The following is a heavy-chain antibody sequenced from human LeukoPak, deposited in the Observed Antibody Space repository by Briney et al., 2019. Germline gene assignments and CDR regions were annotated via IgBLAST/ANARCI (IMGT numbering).Heavy chain of an antibody. V-gene: IGHV4-59*01. J-gene: IGHJ4*02. CDR1: GGSISSYY. CDR2: IYYSGST. Sequence: PSETLSLTCTVSGGSISSYYWSRIRQPPGKGLEWIGYIYYSGSTNYNPSLKSRVTISVDTSKNQFSLKLSSVTAADTAVYYCARVSVPADFFDYWGQGTLVTVSS. CDR3: ARVSVPADFFDY. D-gene: IGHD2-2*01.